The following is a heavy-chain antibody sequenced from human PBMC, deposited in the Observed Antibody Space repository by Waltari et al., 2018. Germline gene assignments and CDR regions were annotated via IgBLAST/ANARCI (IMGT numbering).Heavy chain of an antibody. V-gene: IGHV3-9*01. CDR2: INWNSDSI. CDR3: LKKNDEVYDRNGLVYDAFDV. Sequence: EVQLVEFGGGLVHPGRSLRLSCAASGFTFDDYAMHWVRQAPGKGLEWVAGINWNSDSIGYGDSVKGRFTISRDNARNSLYLQMNSLTTEDTAVYYCLKKNDEVYDRNGLVYDAFDVWGQGTMVTVST. D-gene: IGHD3-22*01. CDR1: GFTFDDYA. J-gene: IGHJ3*01.